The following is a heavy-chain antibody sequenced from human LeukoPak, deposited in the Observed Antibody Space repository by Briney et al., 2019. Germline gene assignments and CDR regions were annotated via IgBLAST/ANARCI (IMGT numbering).Heavy chain of an antibody. D-gene: IGHD5-12*01. Sequence: SETLSLTCAVYGGSFSGYYWSWIRQPPGKGLEWIGEINHSGSTNYNPSLKSRVTISVDTSKNQFSLKLSSATAADTAVYYCARGPVWWLPLSYFDYWGQGTLVTVSS. V-gene: IGHV4-34*01. J-gene: IGHJ4*02. CDR1: GGSFSGYY. CDR2: INHSGST. CDR3: ARGPVWWLPLSYFDY.